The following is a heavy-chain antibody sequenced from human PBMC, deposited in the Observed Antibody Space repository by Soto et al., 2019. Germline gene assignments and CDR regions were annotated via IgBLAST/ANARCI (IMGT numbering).Heavy chain of an antibody. Sequence: QVQLQESGPGLVKPSQTLSLTCTVSGGSISSGDYYWSWIRQPPGKGLEWIGYIYYSGSTYYNPSLKSRVTISVDTSKNQFSLKLSSVTAADTAVYYCARDHGFYDFWSGVYYYYGMDVWGQGTTVTVSS. V-gene: IGHV4-30-4*01. CDR1: GGSISSGDYY. CDR3: ARDHGFYDFWSGVYYYYGMDV. J-gene: IGHJ6*02. CDR2: IYYSGST. D-gene: IGHD3-3*01.